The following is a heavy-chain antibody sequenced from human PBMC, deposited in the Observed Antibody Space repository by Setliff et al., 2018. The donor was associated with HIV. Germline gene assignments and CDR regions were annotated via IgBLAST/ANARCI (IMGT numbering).Heavy chain of an antibody. CDR3: ASGPLYYGSGSYYMAGYFDY. CDR2: ISAYNGNT. D-gene: IGHD3-10*01. CDR1: GYTFTSYD. V-gene: IGHV1-18*01. J-gene: IGHJ4*02. Sequence: ASVKVSCKASGYTFTSYDISWVRQAPGQGLEWMGWISAYNGNTNYAQKLQGRFTMTTDTSTSTAYMELSSLRSEDTAVYYCASGPLYYGSGSYYMAGYFDYWGQGTLVTV.